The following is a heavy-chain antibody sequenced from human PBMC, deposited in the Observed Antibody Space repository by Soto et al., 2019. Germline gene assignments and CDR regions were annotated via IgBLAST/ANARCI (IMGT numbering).Heavy chain of an antibody. CDR1: GGSISSGGYF. Sequence: SETLSLTCTVSGGSISSGGYFWSWVRQHPGKGLEWIGNIYYSGRTYYNPSLKSRVTISVDTSKNQFSLKLSSVTAADTAVYYCARGSLVQGYYGMDVWGQGTTVTSP. J-gene: IGHJ6*02. CDR2: IYYSGRT. CDR3: ARGSLVQGYYGMDV. V-gene: IGHV4-31*03.